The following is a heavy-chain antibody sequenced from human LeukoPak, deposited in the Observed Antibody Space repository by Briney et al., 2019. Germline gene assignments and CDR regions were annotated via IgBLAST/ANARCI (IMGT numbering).Heavy chain of an antibody. CDR1: GDSVSSNSAD. Sequence: SQTLTLTCAISGDSVSSNSADWNCIRQSPSRGFEGLGRTFSRSKWCNNYAVSVKGRITVNPDTSKNQFSLQLNSVTPEDTAVYYCARKLRGAYDIWGQGTMVTVSS. J-gene: IGHJ3*02. D-gene: IGHD1-1*01. V-gene: IGHV6-1*01. CDR2: TFSRSKWCN. CDR3: ARKLRGAYDI.